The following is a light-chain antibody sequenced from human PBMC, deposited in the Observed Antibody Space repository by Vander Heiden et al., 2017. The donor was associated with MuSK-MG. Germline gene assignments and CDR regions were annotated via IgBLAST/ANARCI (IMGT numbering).Light chain of an antibody. V-gene: IGKV1-39*01. CDR3: QQSYTARWT. CDR2: AAS. J-gene: IGKJ1*01. CDR1: QSISTY. Sequence: DIEMTQSPSSLSAAVGDTVTITCRAGQSISTYLSWYQQKPGKAPRLLIYAASTLQSGVPSRFSGSGYGTEFTLTISSLQPEDLGTYYCQQSYTARWTFGRGTNVEI.